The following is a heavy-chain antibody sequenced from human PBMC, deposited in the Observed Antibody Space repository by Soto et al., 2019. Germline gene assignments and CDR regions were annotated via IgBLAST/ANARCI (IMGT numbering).Heavy chain of an antibody. Sequence: ASVNVSCKASGYTFTSYGISWVRQAPGQGLEWMGWISAYNGNKNYAQKLRGRVTMTTDTSTSTAYMELRSLRTDETAVYYCARGAAADTVPHFYFDYWGQGTLVTVSS. D-gene: IGHD6-13*01. CDR2: ISAYNGNK. V-gene: IGHV1-18*01. CDR3: ARGAAADTVPHFYFDY. CDR1: GYTFTSYG. J-gene: IGHJ4*02.